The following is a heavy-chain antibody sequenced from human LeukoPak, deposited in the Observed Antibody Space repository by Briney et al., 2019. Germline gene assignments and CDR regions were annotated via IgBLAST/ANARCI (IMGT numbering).Heavy chain of an antibody. Sequence: GESLKISCKGSGYRFTNYWIGWVRQMPGKGLEWMGIIYPGDSDTRYSPSFQGQVTILVDKSINTAYLQWSSLMATDTAMYYCATLHYYYDSHGPFDYWGRGTLVTVSS. V-gene: IGHV5-51*01. CDR3: ATLHYYYDSHGPFDY. CDR1: GYRFTNYW. J-gene: IGHJ4*02. D-gene: IGHD3-22*01. CDR2: IYPGDSDT.